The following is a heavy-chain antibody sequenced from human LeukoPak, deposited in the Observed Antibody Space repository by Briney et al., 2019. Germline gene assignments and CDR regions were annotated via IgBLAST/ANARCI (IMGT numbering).Heavy chain of an antibody. CDR2: IWYDGSNK. CDR1: GFTFSSYG. Sequence: PGRSLRRSCAASGFTFSSYGMHWVRQAPGKGLEWVAVIWYDGSNKYYADSVKGRFTISRDNSKNTLYLQMNSLRAEDTAVYYCARDTAVVVSVSDAFDIWGQGTMVTVSS. J-gene: IGHJ3*02. CDR3: ARDTAVVVSVSDAFDI. D-gene: IGHD2-21*01. V-gene: IGHV3-33*01.